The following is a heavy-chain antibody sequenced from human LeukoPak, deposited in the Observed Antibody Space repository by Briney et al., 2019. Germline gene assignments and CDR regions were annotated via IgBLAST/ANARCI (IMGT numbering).Heavy chain of an antibody. CDR1: DGSISTYY. CDR2: IYYSGNT. J-gene: IGHJ2*01. V-gene: IGHV4-59*01. D-gene: IGHD6-13*01. Sequence: SETLSLTCTVSDGSISTYYWNWIRQPPGKGLEWLGFIYYSGNTNYNPSLKSRVTMSIDTSKNQYSLKLSSVTAADTAVYFCARMITAAGAEYFDLRGRGTLVTVSS. CDR3: ARMITAAGAEYFDL.